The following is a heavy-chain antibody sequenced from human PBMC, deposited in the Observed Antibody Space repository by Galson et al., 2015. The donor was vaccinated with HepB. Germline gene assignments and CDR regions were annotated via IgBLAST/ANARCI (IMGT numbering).Heavy chain of an antibody. CDR1: GFTFSSYA. D-gene: IGHD2-21*02. CDR3: AKDREVVVVTATEFDY. Sequence: SLRLSCAASGFTFSSYAMSWVRQAPGKGLEWVSAISGSGGSTYYADSVKGRFTISRDNSKNTLYLQMNSLRAEDTAVYYCAKDREVVVVTATEFDYWGQGTLVTVSS. CDR2: ISGSGGST. J-gene: IGHJ4*02. V-gene: IGHV3-23*01.